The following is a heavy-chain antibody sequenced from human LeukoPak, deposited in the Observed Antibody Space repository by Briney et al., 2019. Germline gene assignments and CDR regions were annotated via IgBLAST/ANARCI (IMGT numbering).Heavy chain of an antibody. CDR3: AKVTLGAPAIEDYYYYGMDV. CDR1: GFTFSSFA. V-gene: IGHV3-23*01. D-gene: IGHD2-21*02. Sequence: GGSLRLSCAASGFTFSSFAMSWVRQAPGKGLEWMSAISTSGDNTDYADSVKGRFAISRDNSKNTLYLQMNSLRAEDTAVYFCAKVTLGAPAIEDYYYYGMDVWGQGTTVTVSS. J-gene: IGHJ6*02. CDR2: ISTSGDNT.